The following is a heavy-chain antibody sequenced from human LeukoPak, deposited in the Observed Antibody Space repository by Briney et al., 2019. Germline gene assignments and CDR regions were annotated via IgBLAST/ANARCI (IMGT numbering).Heavy chain of an antibody. CDR2: ISWNSGSI. J-gene: IGHJ4*02. CDR1: GFTFDDYA. CDR3: AKDRGGASFYYCDY. Sequence: GGSLRLSCAASGFTFDDYAMHWVRQAPGKGLEWVSGISWNSGSIGYADSVKGRFTISRDNAKNSLYLQMNSLRAEDTALYYCAKDRGGASFYYCDYWGQGTLVTVSS. D-gene: IGHD3-16*01. V-gene: IGHV3-9*01.